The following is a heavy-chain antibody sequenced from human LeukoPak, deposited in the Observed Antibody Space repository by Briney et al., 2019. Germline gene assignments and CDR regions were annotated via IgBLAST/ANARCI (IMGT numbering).Heavy chain of an antibody. V-gene: IGHV4-34*01. D-gene: IGHD4-23*01. CDR3: APGGYGGNAFDY. CDR2: INHSGST. CDR1: GGSFSGYY. Sequence: SETLSLTCAVYGGSFSGYYWSWIRQPPGKGLEWIGEINHSGSTNYNPSLKSRVTISVDTSKNQFSLKLSSVTAADTAVYYCAPGGYGGNAFDYWGQGTLVTVSS. J-gene: IGHJ4*02.